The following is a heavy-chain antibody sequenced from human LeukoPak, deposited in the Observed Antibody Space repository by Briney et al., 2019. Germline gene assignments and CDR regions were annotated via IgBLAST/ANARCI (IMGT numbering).Heavy chain of an antibody. J-gene: IGHJ3*02. Sequence: GESLKISCKGSGYSFTSYWIGWVRQMPGKGLEWMGIIYPGDSDIRYSPSFQGQVTISADKSISTAYLQWSSLKASDTAMYYCARSSSREVTLDAFDIWGQGTMVTVSS. CDR2: IYPGDSDI. V-gene: IGHV5-51*01. CDR1: GYSFTSYW. D-gene: IGHD2-21*02. CDR3: ARSSSREVTLDAFDI.